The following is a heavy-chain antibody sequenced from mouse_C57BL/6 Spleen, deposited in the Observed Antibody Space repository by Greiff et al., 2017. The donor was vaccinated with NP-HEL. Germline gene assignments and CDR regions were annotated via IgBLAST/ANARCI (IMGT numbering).Heavy chain of an antibody. J-gene: IGHJ2*01. CDR3: TTSYSSNYYFDY. CDR2: IDPENGDT. CDR1: GFNIKDDY. D-gene: IGHD2-5*01. Sequence: EVQLQQSGAELVRPGASVKLSCTASGFNIKDDYMHWVKQRPEQGLEWIGWIDPENGDTEYASKFQGKATITADTSSNTAYLQLSSLTSEDTAVYYCTTSYSSNYYFDYWGQGTTLTVSS. V-gene: IGHV14-4*01.